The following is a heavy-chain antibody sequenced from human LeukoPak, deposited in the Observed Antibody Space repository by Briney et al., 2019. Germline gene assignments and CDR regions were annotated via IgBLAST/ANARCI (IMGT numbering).Heavy chain of an antibody. CDR2: ISGSGGST. J-gene: IGHJ6*03. CDR3: VRESRRYQLPGLNDYYYMDV. D-gene: IGHD2-2*01. Sequence: PGGSLRLSCAASGFTFNSYAMSWVRQAPGKGLEWVSAISGSGGSTYYADSVKGRFTISRDNSKNTLYLQMNSLRAEDTAVYYCVRESRRYQLPGLNDYYYMDVWGKGTTVTVSS. V-gene: IGHV3-23*01. CDR1: GFTFNSYA.